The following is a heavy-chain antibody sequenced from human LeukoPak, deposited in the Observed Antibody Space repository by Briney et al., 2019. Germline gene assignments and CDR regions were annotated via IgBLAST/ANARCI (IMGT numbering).Heavy chain of an antibody. V-gene: IGHV4-34*01. Sequence: SETLSLTCAVYGGSFSGYYWSCIRQPPGKGLEWIGEFYHSGSTNYNPSLKSRVTISVDTSKNQFSLKLSSVTAADTAVYYCARGVVVVPAAMNGFDPWGQGTLVTVSS. CDR2: FYHSGST. J-gene: IGHJ5*02. D-gene: IGHD2-2*01. CDR1: GGSFSGYY. CDR3: ARGVVVVPAAMNGFDP.